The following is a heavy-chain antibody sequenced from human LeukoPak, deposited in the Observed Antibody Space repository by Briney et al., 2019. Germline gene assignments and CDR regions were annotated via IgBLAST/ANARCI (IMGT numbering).Heavy chain of an antibody. D-gene: IGHD6-19*01. Sequence: GGSLRLSCAASPFTFSSYTLNWVRQAPGKGLEWVSSITTSSRYIYYADSVKGRFTISRDNAKNSLYLQMNSLRAEDTAVYYCARGRIAVAGTVVGASDYWGQGTLVTVSS. J-gene: IGHJ4*02. CDR3: ARGRIAVAGTVVGASDY. V-gene: IGHV3-21*01. CDR2: ITTSSRYI. CDR1: PFTFSSYT.